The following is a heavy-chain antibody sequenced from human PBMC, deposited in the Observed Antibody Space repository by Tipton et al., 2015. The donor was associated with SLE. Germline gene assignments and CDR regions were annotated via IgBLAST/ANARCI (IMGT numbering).Heavy chain of an antibody. J-gene: IGHJ3*02. D-gene: IGHD4-17*01. Sequence: TLSLTCAVSGGSISSGDYSWNWIRQPPGKGLEWIGYIYHSGSTSYNPSYHSGNTYYNPSFKSRVTISIDTSKNQFSLKLTSVTAADTAVYYCARPNLRPILAFDIWGQGTMVTVSS. CDR2: IYHSGSTSYNPSYHSGNT. CDR3: ARPNLRPILAFDI. CDR1: GGSISSGDYS. V-gene: IGHV4-30-2*01.